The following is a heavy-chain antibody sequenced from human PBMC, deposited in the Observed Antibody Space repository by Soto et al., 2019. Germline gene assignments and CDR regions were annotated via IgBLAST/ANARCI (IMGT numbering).Heavy chain of an antibody. Sequence: SLKISCQASGYCFASDWIVWVRQMPGKGLEWMGMIDPIDSETKYSPSFQGQVTLSVDKSVNTAYLQWSSLRASDTAMYFCAKMNNSPPDWLYPWGQGTMVTVSS. D-gene: IGHD1-20*01. CDR1: GYCFASDW. CDR3: AKMNNSPPDWLYP. CDR2: IDPIDSET. J-gene: IGHJ5*02. V-gene: IGHV5-51*01.